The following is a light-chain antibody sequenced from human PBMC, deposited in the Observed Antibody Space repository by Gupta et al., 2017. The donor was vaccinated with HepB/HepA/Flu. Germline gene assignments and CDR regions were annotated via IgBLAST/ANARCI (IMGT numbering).Light chain of an antibody. V-gene: IGKV3-20*01. J-gene: IGKJ4*01. CDR3: QQYGSSPLT. CDR2: GAS. CDR1: QSVSSSY. Sequence: EMVLTQSPGTLSLSTGERATLSCRASQSVSSSYLAWYQQKPGQAPRLLIYGASSRATGIPDRFSGSGSGTDFTLTIIRLEPEDFAVYYCQQYGSSPLTFGGGTKVEIK.